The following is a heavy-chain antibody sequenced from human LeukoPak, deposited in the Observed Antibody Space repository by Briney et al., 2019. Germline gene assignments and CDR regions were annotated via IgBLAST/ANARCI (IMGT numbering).Heavy chain of an antibody. Sequence: SETLSLTCTVSGGSISSGDYYWSWIRQPPGKGLEWIGYIYYSGCTYYNPSLKSRVTISVDTSKIQFSLKLSSVTAADTAVYYCARVSSLYDFWIGYYSINWFDPWGQGTLVTVSS. D-gene: IGHD3-3*01. J-gene: IGHJ5*02. CDR3: ARVSSLYDFWIGYYSINWFDP. CDR1: GGSISSGDYY. CDR2: IYYSGCT. V-gene: IGHV4-30-4*08.